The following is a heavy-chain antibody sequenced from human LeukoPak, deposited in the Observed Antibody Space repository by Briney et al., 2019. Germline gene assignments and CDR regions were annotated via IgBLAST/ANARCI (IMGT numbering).Heavy chain of an antibody. D-gene: IGHD2-2*01. CDR1: GGTFSSYA. Sequence: ASVTVSCKASGGTFSSYAISWVRQAPGQGLEWMGGIIPIFGTANYAQKFQGRVTITTDESTSTAYMELSSLRSEDTAVYYCARVALDCSSTSCYPGYFDYWGQGTLVTVSS. J-gene: IGHJ4*02. CDR3: ARVALDCSSTSCYPGYFDY. CDR2: IIPIFGTA. V-gene: IGHV1-69*05.